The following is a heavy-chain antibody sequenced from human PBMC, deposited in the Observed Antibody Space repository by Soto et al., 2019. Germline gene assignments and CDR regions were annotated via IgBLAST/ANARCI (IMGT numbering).Heavy chain of an antibody. D-gene: IGHD3-10*02. CDR3: ASVRGGYYYAMDV. CDR1: GGSISSSNW. J-gene: IGHJ6*02. V-gene: IGHV4-4*02. Sequence: QVQLQESGPGLVKPSGTLSLTCAVSGGSISSSNWWSWVRQPPGKGLEWIGEIYHSGSTNSNPSRKSRVPISLAXXKTQFSLKLSSVTAADTAVYYCASVRGGYYYAMDVWGQGTTVTVSS. CDR2: IYHSGST.